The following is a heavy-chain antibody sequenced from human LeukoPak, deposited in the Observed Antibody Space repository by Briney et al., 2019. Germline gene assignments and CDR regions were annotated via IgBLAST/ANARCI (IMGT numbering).Heavy chain of an antibody. Sequence: SETLSLTCTVSGGSISSYYWSWIRQPPGKGLEWIGYIYYSGSTNYNPSLKSRVTISVDTSKNQFSLKLSSVTAADTAVYYCARGVSSGSDYWGQEPWSPSPQ. CDR2: IYYSGST. J-gene: IGHJ4*01. V-gene: IGHV4-59*08. CDR3: ARGVSSGSDY. D-gene: IGHD3-10*01. CDR1: GGSISSYY.